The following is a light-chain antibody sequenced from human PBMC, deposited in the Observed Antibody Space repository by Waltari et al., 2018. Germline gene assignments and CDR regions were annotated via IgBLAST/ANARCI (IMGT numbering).Light chain of an antibody. Sequence: DIQVTQSPSSVSASVGDTVPITCRASQNIGIFLGWYQQKPGTAPKLLIFGASTLHSGVPSRCTGSGSGTDFALTISSLQPEDFATYYCQQSHTFPRTFGQGTKVDI. CDR2: GAS. J-gene: IGKJ1*01. CDR1: QNIGIF. CDR3: QQSHTFPRT. V-gene: IGKV1-12*01.